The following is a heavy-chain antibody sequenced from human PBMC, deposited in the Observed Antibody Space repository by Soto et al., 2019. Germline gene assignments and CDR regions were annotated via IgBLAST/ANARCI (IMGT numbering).Heavy chain of an antibody. Sequence: PSETLSLTCTVSGGSISSGDYYWSWIRQPPGKGLEWIGYIYYSGSTYYNPSLKSRVTISVDTSKNQFSLKLSSATAADTAVYYCARGHGLHRYYGMDVWGQGTTVTVSS. CDR1: GGSISSGDYY. J-gene: IGHJ6*02. CDR2: IYYSGST. CDR3: ARGHGLHRYYGMDV. V-gene: IGHV4-30-4*01. D-gene: IGHD4-4*01.